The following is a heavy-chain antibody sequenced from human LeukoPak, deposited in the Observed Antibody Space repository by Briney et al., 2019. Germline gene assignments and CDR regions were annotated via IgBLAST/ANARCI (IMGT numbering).Heavy chain of an antibody. J-gene: IGHJ6*03. Sequence: SETLSLTCTVSGGSISSGGYYWSWIRQHPGKGLEWIGYIYYSGSTYYNPSLKSRVTISVDTSKNQFSLKLSSVTAADTAVYYCARWGAAAAGTGYYYYYYMDVWGKGTTVTVSS. D-gene: IGHD6-13*01. CDR3: ARWGAAAAGTGYYYYYYMDV. V-gene: IGHV4-31*03. CDR2: IYYSGST. CDR1: GGSISSGGYY.